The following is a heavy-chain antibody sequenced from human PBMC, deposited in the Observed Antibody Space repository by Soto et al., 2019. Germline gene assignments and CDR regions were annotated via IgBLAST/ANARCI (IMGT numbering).Heavy chain of an antibody. D-gene: IGHD1-26*01. CDR2: ISAYNGNT. J-gene: IGHJ4*02. V-gene: IGHV1-18*01. CDR1: GYTFTSYA. Sequence: QVQLVQSGAEVKKPGASVKVSCKASGYTFTSYAISWVRQAPGQGLEWMGWISAYNGNTNYAQKLQGRDTMTTDTSTTAAYRERSSLRAADTAVYYGARAGARVGYWGQGTVVTVSS. CDR3: ARAGARVGY.